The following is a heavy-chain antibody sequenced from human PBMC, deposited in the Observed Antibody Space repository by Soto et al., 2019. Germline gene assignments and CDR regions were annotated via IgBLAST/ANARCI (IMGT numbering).Heavy chain of an antibody. D-gene: IGHD5-12*01. CDR1: GFTFTNHA. Sequence: EVQLLEFGGGLVQPGGSLRLSCAASGFTFTNHAMTWVRQAPGKGLEWVSTISGSSISTYYADSVKGRFTISRDNSKNTLYLQMNSLRAEDSAIYYCAKHIVATFYFDHWGQGTLVTVSS. CDR2: ISGSSIST. V-gene: IGHV3-23*01. J-gene: IGHJ4*02. CDR3: AKHIVATFYFDH.